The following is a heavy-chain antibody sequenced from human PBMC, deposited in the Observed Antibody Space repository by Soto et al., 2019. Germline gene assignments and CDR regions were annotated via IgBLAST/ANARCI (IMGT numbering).Heavy chain of an antibody. J-gene: IGHJ4*02. CDR2: INYNSGSV. CDR1: GFTFDVYA. V-gene: IGHV3-9*01. D-gene: IGHD2-15*01. Sequence: EVQLVESGGGWVQPGRSLRLSCAASGFTFDVYAMHWVRQAPGKGLEWVSGINYNSGSVGYADSVKGRFTISRDNAKNSLHLQMNSLRAEDTAVYYCARRRSVGSRTIFDSWGQGTLVTVSS. CDR3: ARRRSVGSRTIFDS.